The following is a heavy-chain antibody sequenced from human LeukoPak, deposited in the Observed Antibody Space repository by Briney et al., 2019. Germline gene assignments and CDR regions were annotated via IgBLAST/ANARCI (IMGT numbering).Heavy chain of an antibody. D-gene: IGHD2-15*01. CDR2: IHPRDSDT. V-gene: IGHV5-51*01. Sequence: GESLKVSCKGSGYSFTNYWIGWVRQMPGKGLEWMGIIHPRDSDTRYSPSFQGQVTISADKSISTAYLQWSSLKASDTAMYYCARRYCSGSSCYLFDYWGQGTLVTVSS. J-gene: IGHJ4*02. CDR1: GYSFTNYW. CDR3: ARRYCSGSSCYLFDY.